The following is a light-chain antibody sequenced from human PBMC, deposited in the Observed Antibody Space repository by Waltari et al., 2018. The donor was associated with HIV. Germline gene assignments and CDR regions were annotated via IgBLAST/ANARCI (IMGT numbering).Light chain of an antibody. Sequence: DVVMTQSPLSPPVTLGQPASISCSSRQSLVYSDGNTYLNWFHQRPGQSPRRLIYQVSNRDSGVPDRFSGSGSGTDFTLKISRVEAEDVGLYYCMQGTHWPYTFGQGTKLEIK. J-gene: IGKJ2*01. CDR1: QSLVYSDGNTY. CDR3: MQGTHWPYT. CDR2: QVS. V-gene: IGKV2-30*01.